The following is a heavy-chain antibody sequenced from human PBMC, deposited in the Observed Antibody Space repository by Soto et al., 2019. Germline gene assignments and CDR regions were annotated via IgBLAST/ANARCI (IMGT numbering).Heavy chain of an antibody. V-gene: IGHV3-21*01. D-gene: IGHD2-2*01. CDR3: ARDPGDIVVVPAPFDY. Sequence: PGGSLRVSCEASGFTFSDSWMGWGRQAPGKGLEWVSSISSSSSYIYYADSVKGRFTISRDNAKNSLYLQMNSLRAEDTAVYYCARDPGDIVVVPAPFDYWGQGTLVTVSS. J-gene: IGHJ4*02. CDR1: GFTFSDSW. CDR2: ISSSSSYI.